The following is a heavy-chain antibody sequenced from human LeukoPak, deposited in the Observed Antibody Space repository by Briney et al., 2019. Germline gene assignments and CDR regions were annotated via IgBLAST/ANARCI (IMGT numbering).Heavy chain of an antibody. CDR3: ARGGNSAYWYLDL. Sequence: ASVKVSCKASGYTFTSYYMHWVRQAPGQGLEWMGIINPSGGSTSYAQKFQGRVTMTTDTSTSTAYMELRSLRSDDTAVYYCARGGNSAYWYLDLWGRGTLVTVSS. V-gene: IGHV1-46*01. CDR1: GYTFTSYY. CDR2: INPSGGST. J-gene: IGHJ2*01. D-gene: IGHD4-23*01.